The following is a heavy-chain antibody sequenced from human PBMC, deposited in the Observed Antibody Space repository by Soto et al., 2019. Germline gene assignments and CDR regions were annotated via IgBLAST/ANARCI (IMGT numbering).Heavy chain of an antibody. V-gene: IGHV1-18*01. J-gene: IGHJ5*02. D-gene: IGHD2-2*01. CDR3: ARKAASLPEDL. Sequence: QVQLVQSGAEVKKTGASVKVSCKASGYTFTNYGISWVRQAPGQGLEWSGWMSTSNGNTNYAQKFQGRVSMTTDTSTGTAYMELRSLRSDDTAMYYCARKAASLPEDLWGQGTLVTVSS. CDR1: GYTFTNYG. CDR2: MSTSNGNT.